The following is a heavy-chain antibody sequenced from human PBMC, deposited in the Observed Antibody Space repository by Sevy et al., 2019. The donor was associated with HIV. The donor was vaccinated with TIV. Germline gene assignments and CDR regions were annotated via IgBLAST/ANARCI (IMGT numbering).Heavy chain of an antibody. V-gene: IGHV3-30*04. CDR1: GFSLSDHA. CDR3: ARVVGYCSGGRCSIIDF. D-gene: IGHD2-15*01. CDR2: ISNNGRNQ. J-gene: IGHJ4*02. Sequence: GGSLRLSCAASGFSLSDHAVSWVRQTPGKGLEWLAVISNNGRNQYYADSVKGRFTISKDDSKNILYLQLNSLRAEDTAVYYCARVVGYCSGGRCSIIDFWGQGTLVTVSS.